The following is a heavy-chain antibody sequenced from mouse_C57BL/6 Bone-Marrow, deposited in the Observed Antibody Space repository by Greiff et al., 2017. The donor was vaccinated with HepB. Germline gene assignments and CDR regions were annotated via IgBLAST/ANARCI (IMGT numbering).Heavy chain of an antibody. CDR2: IDPENGDT. Sequence: VQLQQSGAELVRPGASVKLSCTASGFNIKDDYMHWVKQRPEQGLEWIGWIDPENGDTEYASKFQGKATITADTSSNTAYLQLSSLTSEDTAVYYCTLYYVSSWFAYWGQGTLVTVSA. V-gene: IGHV14-4*01. CDR3: TLYYVSSWFAY. J-gene: IGHJ3*01. D-gene: IGHD1-1*01. CDR1: GFNIKDDY.